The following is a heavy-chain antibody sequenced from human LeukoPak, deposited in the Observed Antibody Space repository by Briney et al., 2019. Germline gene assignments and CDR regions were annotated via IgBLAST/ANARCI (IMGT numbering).Heavy chain of an antibody. CDR3: AGSYTTENAFDI. V-gene: IGHV4-4*07. D-gene: IGHD3-16*01. CDR2: TYTSGST. Sequence: SETLSLTCTVSGGSISSYYWSWIRQPAGKGLEWIGRTYTSGSTNYNPSLKSRVTISVDTSKNQFSLKLSSVTAADTAVYYCAGSYTTENAFDIWGQGTMVTVSS. J-gene: IGHJ3*02. CDR1: GGSISSYY.